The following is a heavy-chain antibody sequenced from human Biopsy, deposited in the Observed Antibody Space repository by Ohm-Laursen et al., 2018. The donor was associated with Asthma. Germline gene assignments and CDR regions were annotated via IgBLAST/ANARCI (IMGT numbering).Heavy chain of an antibody. Sequence: ASVKVSCKTSGYTFNSAGITWVRQAPGRVLEWIGWSSVYNGNTKVAQKLQDRVTMITDTSTSTAYMELRSLRSHDTAVYFCARAVDYSHYYGIDVWGQGTTVTIS. CDR3: ARAVDYSHYYGIDV. CDR2: SSVYNGNT. D-gene: IGHD3-10*01. J-gene: IGHJ6*02. V-gene: IGHV1-18*01. CDR1: GYTFNSAG.